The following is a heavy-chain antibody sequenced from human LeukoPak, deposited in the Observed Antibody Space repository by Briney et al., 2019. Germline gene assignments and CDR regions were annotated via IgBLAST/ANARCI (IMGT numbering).Heavy chain of an antibody. V-gene: IGHV4-34*01. J-gene: IGHJ4*02. CDR1: GGSFSGYY. CDR3: ARLIVGATDAAFDY. Sequence: PSETLSLTCAVYGGSFSGYYWSWIRQPPGKGLEWIGEINHSGSTNYNPSLKSRVTISVDTSKNQFSLRLSSVTAADTAVYYCARLIVGATDAAFDYWGQGTLVTVSS. CDR2: INHSGST. D-gene: IGHD1-26*01.